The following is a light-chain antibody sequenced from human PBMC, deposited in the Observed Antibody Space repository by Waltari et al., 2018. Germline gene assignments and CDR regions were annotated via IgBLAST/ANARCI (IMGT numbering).Light chain of an antibody. V-gene: IGKV3-20*01. CDR1: QSVSRS. J-gene: IGKJ1*01. CDR3: QHYVRLPVS. CDR2: GAS. Sequence: EIVLTQSPGTLSLSPGERAPLSCRASQSVSRSLAWYQQKPGQAPRRLIYGASSRATGVPDRFSGSGSGTDFSLTISRLEPEDFAVYYCQHYVRLPVSFGQGTKVEIK.